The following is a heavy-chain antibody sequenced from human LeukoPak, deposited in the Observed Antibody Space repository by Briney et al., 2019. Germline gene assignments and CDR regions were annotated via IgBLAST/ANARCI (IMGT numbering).Heavy chain of an antibody. Sequence: GGSLRLSCAASGFTFSSYWMSWVRQAPGKGLEWLANIKQDGSEIHYVDSVKGRFTISRENAKNSLYLQMNSLRAEDTAVYYCARYCGGDCYGMDVWGQGTTVTVSS. J-gene: IGHJ6*02. V-gene: IGHV3-7*01. D-gene: IGHD2-21*01. CDR1: GFTFSSYW. CDR2: IKQDGSEI. CDR3: ARYCGGDCYGMDV.